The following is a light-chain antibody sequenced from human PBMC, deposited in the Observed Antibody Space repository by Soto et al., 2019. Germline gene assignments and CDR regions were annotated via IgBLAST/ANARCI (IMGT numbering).Light chain of an antibody. CDR2: DVS. V-gene: IGLV2-11*01. CDR3: CLYAVTFYV. J-gene: IGLJ1*01. CDR1: SSDVGTYDF. Sequence: QSVLTQPRSVSGSPGQSVTISCTGTSSDVGTYDFVSWYQQHPGKAPRLMIFDVSERPSGVPDRFSGSKSGNTASLTISGLQAEDEADYYCCLYAVTFYVFETGTKLTVL.